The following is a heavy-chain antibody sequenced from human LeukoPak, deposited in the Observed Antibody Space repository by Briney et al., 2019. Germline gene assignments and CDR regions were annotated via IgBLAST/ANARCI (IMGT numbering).Heavy chain of an antibody. J-gene: IGHJ4*02. CDR1: GFTFSSYS. V-gene: IGHV3-21*01. D-gene: IGHD3-10*01. Sequence: GGSLRLSCAASGFTFSSYSMNWVRQAPGKGLEWVSSISSSSSYMYYADSVKGRFTISRDNAKNSLFLQMNSLRAEDTAMYYCARAFGSGSDWGQGTLVTVSS. CDR3: ARAFGSGSD. CDR2: ISSSSSYM.